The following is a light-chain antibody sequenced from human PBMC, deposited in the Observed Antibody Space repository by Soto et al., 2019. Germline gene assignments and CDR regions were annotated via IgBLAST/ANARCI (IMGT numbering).Light chain of an antibody. V-gene: IGKV1-39*01. CDR1: ETISTF. Sequence: DIQMTQSPSSLSVSVGDRVTMTCRVTETISTFLNWYQVKPGKAPKLLIYAASTLQDGVPSRFSGSGAGTDFTLTINSLQPEDCASYYCQQSYDISLSAFGQGTRLEIK. CDR2: AAS. CDR3: QQSYDISLSA. J-gene: IGKJ5*01.